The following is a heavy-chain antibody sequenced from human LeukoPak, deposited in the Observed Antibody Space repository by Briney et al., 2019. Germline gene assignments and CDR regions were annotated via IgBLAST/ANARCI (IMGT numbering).Heavy chain of an antibody. D-gene: IGHD3-22*01. CDR1: GFTFSSYS. V-gene: IGHV3-48*04. Sequence: GGSLRLSCAASGFTFSSYSMNWVRQAPGKGLEWVSYISSSGSTIYYADSVKGRFTISRDNAKNSLYLQMNSLRAEDTAVYYCAADYYDSSGYLEYFQHWGQGTLVTVSS. J-gene: IGHJ1*01. CDR2: ISSSGSTI. CDR3: AADYYDSSGYLEYFQH.